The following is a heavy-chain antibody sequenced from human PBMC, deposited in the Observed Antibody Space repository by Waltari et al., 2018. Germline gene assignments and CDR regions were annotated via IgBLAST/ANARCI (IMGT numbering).Heavy chain of an antibody. Sequence: QVQLVQSGAEVKKPGASVKVSCKASGYTFTSYYMHWVRPAPGQGLEWMGIINPSGGSTSYAQKFQGRVTMTRDTSTSTVYMELSSLRSEDTAVYYCARDPNSYSSSPWFDPWGQGTLVTVSS. CDR3: ARDPNSYSSSPWFDP. V-gene: IGHV1-46*01. J-gene: IGHJ5*02. CDR1: GYTFTSYY. D-gene: IGHD6-13*01. CDR2: INPSGGST.